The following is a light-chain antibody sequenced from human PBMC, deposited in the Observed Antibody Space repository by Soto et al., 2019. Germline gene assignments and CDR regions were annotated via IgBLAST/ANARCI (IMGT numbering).Light chain of an antibody. CDR3: GTWDSSLSAAV. CDR2: DNN. J-gene: IGLJ2*01. CDR1: SSKIGNNY. Sequence: QSVLTQPPSVSAAPGQKVTISCSGSSSKIGNNYVSWYQQLPGTAPKLLIYDNNKRPSGIPDRFSGSKSGTSATLGITGLQTGDEADYYCGTWDSSLSAAVLGAGTKVTVL. V-gene: IGLV1-51*01.